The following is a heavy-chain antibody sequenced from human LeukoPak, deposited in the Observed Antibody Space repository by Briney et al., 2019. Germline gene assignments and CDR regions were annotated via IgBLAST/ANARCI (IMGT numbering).Heavy chain of an antibody. J-gene: IGHJ4*02. V-gene: IGHV3-21*01. D-gene: IGHD3-10*01. Sequence: GGSLGLSCAASGFTFSTYSMNWVRQAPGKGLEWVSSISSSSSYIYYADSMKGRFTISRDNAKNSLYLQMNSLRAEDTAVYYCARDHATYGSGRFYYFDYWGQGTLVTVSS. CDR3: ARDHATYGSGRFYYFDY. CDR1: GFTFSTYS. CDR2: ISSSSSYI.